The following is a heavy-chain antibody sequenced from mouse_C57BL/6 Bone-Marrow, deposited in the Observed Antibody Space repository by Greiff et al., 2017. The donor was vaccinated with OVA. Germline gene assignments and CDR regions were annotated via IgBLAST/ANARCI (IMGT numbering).Heavy chain of an antibody. Sequence: VQLQQSGPELVKPGASVKIPCKASGYTFTDYNMDWVKQSHGTSLEWIGDINPNNGGTIYNQKFKGKATLTVDKSSSTAYMELRSLTSEDTAVYYCARRGLPNWYFDVWGTGTTVTVSS. V-gene: IGHV1-18*01. J-gene: IGHJ1*03. D-gene: IGHD5-5*01. CDR1: GYTFTDYN. CDR2: INPNNGGT. CDR3: ARRGLPNWYFDV.